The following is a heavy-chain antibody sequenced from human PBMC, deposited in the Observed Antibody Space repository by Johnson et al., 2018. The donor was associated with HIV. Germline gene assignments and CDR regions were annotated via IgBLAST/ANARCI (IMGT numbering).Heavy chain of an antibody. CDR2: ISGSGGST. D-gene: IGHD3-22*01. J-gene: IGHJ3*02. CDR1: GFTFSSYA. Sequence: VQLVESGGGLVQPGGSLRLSCAASGFTFSSYAMSWVRQAPGKGLEWVSAISGSGGSTYYADSVKGRFTISRDNSKNTLYLQMNSLRAGDTAVYYCARDSYDYDSSGYYYHAFDIWGQGTMVTVSS. V-gene: IGHV3-23*04. CDR3: ARDSYDYDSSGYYYHAFDI.